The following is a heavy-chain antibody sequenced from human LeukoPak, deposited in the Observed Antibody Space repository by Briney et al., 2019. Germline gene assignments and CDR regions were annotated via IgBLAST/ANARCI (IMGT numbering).Heavy chain of an antibody. J-gene: IGHJ4*02. CDR2: ISYDGSNK. D-gene: IGHD6-13*01. Sequence: GGSLRLSCAASGFTFSSYAMHWVRQAPGKGLEWVAVISYDGSNKYYADSVKGRFTISRDNSKNTLYLQMNSLRAEDTAVYYCAKGRAAAGKAGGRFYDYWGQGTLVTVSS. CDR1: GFTFSSYA. V-gene: IGHV3-30*04. CDR3: AKGRAAAGKAGGRFYDY.